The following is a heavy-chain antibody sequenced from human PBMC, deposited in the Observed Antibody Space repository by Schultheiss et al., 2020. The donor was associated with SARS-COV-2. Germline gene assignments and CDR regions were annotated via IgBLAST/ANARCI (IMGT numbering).Heavy chain of an antibody. CDR1: GGSVSNNSYY. CDR3: ARQLWELLPDHFDY. V-gene: IGHV4-61*01. CDR2: VYRSVST. J-gene: IGHJ4*02. D-gene: IGHD1-26*01. Sequence: SETLSLTCTVSGGSVSNNSYYWSWIRQPPGKGLEWIGDVYRSVSTKYNPSLKSRVTISVDTSKNQFSLKLSSVTAADTAVYYCARQLWELLPDHFDYWGQGTLVTVSS.